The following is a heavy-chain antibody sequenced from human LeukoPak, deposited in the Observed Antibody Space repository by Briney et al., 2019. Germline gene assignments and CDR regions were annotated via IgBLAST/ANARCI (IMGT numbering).Heavy chain of an antibody. CDR2: ICIGGGST. CDR3: AKVLRFLENMDV. V-gene: IGHV3-23*01. D-gene: IGHD3-3*01. J-gene: IGHJ6*03. Sequence: GGSLRLSCAASGFYFSNYAMTWVRQAPGKGLEWVSTICIGGGSTYYADSVKGRFTISRDDSKNTLYVQMNSLRAEDTAVYYCAKVLRFLENMDVWGKGTTVTVSS. CDR1: GFYFSNYA.